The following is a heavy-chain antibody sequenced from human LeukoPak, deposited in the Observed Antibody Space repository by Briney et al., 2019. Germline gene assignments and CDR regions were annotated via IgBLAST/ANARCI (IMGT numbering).Heavy chain of an antibody. CDR2: ISWDGGSR. CDR3: AKDQDSSGYRFYFRH. J-gene: IGHJ1*01. D-gene: IGHD3-22*01. CDR1: GFSFDEYT. Sequence: GGSLRLSCAASGFSFDEYTLHWVRQAPGKGLEWVFLISWDGGSRDYADSVKGRFTISRDNSKNSLYLQMNSLRTEDTALYYCAKDQDSSGYRFYFRHWGQGTLVTVSS. V-gene: IGHV3-43*01.